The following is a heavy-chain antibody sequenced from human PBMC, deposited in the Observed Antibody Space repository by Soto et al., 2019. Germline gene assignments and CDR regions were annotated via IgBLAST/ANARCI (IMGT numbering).Heavy chain of an antibody. CDR3: ARRSATYFDIRLFFAPAAFLI. D-gene: IGHD3-9*01. Sequence: PGGSLRLSCAASGFTFSSYAMSWVRQAPGKGLEWVSAISGSGGSTYYADSVKGRFTISRDNSKNTLYLQMNSLRAEDTAVYYCARRSATYFDIRLFFAPAAFLIWGHATTVTVS. J-gene: IGHJ3*02. V-gene: IGHV3-23*01. CDR2: ISGSGGST. CDR1: GFTFSSYA.